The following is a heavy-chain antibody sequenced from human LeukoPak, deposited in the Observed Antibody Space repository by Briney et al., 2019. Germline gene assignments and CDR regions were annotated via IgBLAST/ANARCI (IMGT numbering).Heavy chain of an antibody. V-gene: IGHV3-21*01. Sequence: GGSLRLSCAASGFTISSYSMNWVRQAPGKGLEWVSSISSSSSYIHYADSVKGRFTISRDNAKNSLYLQMNSLRAEDTAVYYCARDRSDWIRGQAFDIWGQGTMVTVSS. J-gene: IGHJ3*02. CDR2: ISSSSSYI. CDR3: ARDRSDWIRGQAFDI. D-gene: IGHD5-18*01. CDR1: GFTISSYS.